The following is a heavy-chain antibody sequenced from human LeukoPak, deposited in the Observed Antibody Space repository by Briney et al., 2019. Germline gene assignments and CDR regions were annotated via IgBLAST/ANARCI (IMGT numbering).Heavy chain of an antibody. D-gene: IGHD7-27*01. V-gene: IGHV4-59*02. CDR3: ASRKLGNDY. Sequence: SETLSLTCTISGGSVSDYYWSWIRQSPGKGLEWIGYIYHTGSTSYSPSLKSRVTISADTSQNQFSLKLSSVTAADTAVYYCASRKLGNDYWGQGTLVTVAS. CDR1: GGSVSDYY. CDR2: IYHTGST. J-gene: IGHJ4*02.